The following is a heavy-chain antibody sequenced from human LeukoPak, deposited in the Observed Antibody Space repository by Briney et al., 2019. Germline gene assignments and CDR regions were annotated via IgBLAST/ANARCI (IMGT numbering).Heavy chain of an antibody. CDR3: ARDYLPSSGYYLYFDY. CDR2: INPSGGST. J-gene: IGHJ4*02. CDR1: GYTFTSHH. D-gene: IGHD3-22*01. Sequence: GASVKVSCKASGYTFTSHHVHWVRQAPGQGLEWMGIINPSGGSTSYAQKFQGRVTMTRDMSTSTVYMELSSLRSEDTAVYYCARDYLPSSGYYLYFDYWGQGTLVTVSS. V-gene: IGHV1-46*01.